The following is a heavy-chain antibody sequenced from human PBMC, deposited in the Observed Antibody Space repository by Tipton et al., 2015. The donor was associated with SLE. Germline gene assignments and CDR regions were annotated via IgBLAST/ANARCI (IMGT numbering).Heavy chain of an antibody. CDR3: ARRSWDYGDYTFDY. V-gene: IGHV4-59*08. J-gene: IGHJ4*02. CDR2: IIFSGST. Sequence: LRLSCTVSGDSVTSYYWSWIRQPPGKGLEWIGYIIFSGSTTYNPSLKSRVTISLDTSKNQFSLNLSSVTAADTAVYYCARRSWDYGDYTFDYWGQGTLVTVSS. D-gene: IGHD4-17*01. CDR1: GDSVTSYY.